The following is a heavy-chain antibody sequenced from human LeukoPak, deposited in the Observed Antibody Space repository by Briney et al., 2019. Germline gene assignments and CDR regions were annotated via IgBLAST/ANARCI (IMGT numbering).Heavy chain of an antibody. J-gene: IGHJ4*02. Sequence: PGGSLRLSCAASGLTFSNYGMHWVRQAPGKGLEWVAFVRSDGGIKYYADSVKGRFTISRDNSRTTLHLQMNSLRAEDTAVYHCAKDLPAAYFDYWGQGTLVTVSS. CDR1: GLTFSNYG. V-gene: IGHV3-30*02. CDR3: AKDLPAAYFDY. CDR2: VRSDGGIK. D-gene: IGHD2-2*01.